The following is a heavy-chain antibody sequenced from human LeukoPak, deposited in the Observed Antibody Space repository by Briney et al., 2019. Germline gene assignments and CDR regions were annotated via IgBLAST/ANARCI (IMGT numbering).Heavy chain of an antibody. D-gene: IGHD5-18*01. J-gene: IGHJ4*02. CDR2: IYYSGST. CDR1: GGSISSYY. CDR3: ATHRGCSYGPEY. V-gene: IGHV4-59*08. Sequence: SETLSLTCTVSGGSISSYYWSWIRQPPGKGLEWIGYIYYSGSTNYNPSLKSRFTISVDTSKNQFSLKLSAVTATTPALYYWATHRGCSYGPEYWGEGTLVRVSS.